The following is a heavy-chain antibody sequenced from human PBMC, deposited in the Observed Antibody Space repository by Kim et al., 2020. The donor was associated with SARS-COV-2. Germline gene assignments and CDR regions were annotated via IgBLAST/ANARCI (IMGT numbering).Heavy chain of an antibody. CDR1: GFTFSSYG. CDR3: ARVFGMVRGVPLVY. Sequence: GGSLRLSCAASGFTFSSYGLHWVRQAPGKGLEWVAVISYDGSNIYYADSVKGRFTISRDNSKNTLYLQMNSLRAEDTAVYYCARVFGMVRGVPLVYSGQG. D-gene: IGHD3-10*01. V-gene: IGHV3-33*05. CDR2: ISYDGSNI. J-gene: IGHJ4*02.